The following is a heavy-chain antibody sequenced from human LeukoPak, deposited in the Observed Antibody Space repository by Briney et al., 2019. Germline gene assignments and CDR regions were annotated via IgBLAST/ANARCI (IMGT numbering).Heavy chain of an antibody. J-gene: IGHJ6*02. V-gene: IGHV5-51*01. CDR3: ARHGVAAAGTPLDYYYGMDV. CDR1: GYTFSTYW. Sequence: GESLKISCKGSGYTFSTYWIAWVRQMPGKGLEWMGIIYPGDSDTRYSSSFQGQVTISADKSISTAYLQWSSLKASDTAMYYCARHGVAAAGTPLDYYYGMDVWGQGTTVTVSS. CDR2: IYPGDSDT. D-gene: IGHD6-13*01.